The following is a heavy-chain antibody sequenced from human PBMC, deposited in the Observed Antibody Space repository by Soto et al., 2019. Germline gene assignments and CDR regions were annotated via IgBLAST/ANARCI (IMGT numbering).Heavy chain of an antibody. Sequence: PSETLSLTCTVSGGSVSSGSYYWSWIRQPPGKGLEWIGYIYYSGSTNYNPSLKSRVTISVDTSKNQFSLKLSSVTAADTAVYYCARDRNVRIAVGGGWFDPWGQGTLVTVSS. V-gene: IGHV4-61*01. CDR2: IYYSGST. D-gene: IGHD6-19*01. CDR3: ARDRNVRIAVGGGWFDP. J-gene: IGHJ5*02. CDR1: GGSVSSGSYY.